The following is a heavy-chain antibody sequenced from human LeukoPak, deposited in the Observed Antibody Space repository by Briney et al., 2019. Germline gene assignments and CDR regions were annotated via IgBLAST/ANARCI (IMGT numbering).Heavy chain of an antibody. CDR3: ARAPSSMIRGVIIWYFDE. D-gene: IGHD3-10*01. CDR1: GYTFSGYY. CDR2: LNPSNGGT. Sequence: ASVKVSCKASGYTFSGYYMHWVRQAPGQGPEWMGWLNPSNGGTNYAQNFQGRITMTRDTSISTAFMELSSLRSDDTAVYYCARAPSSMIRGVIIWYFDEWGQGTLVTVSS. J-gene: IGHJ4*02. V-gene: IGHV1-2*02.